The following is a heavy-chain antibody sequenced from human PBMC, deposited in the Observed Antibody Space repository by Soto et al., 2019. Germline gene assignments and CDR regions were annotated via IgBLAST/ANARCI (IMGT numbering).Heavy chain of an antibody. D-gene: IGHD2-2*01. CDR1: GYSFTSYW. V-gene: IGHV5-10-1*01. J-gene: IGHJ6*02. CDR2: IDPSDSYT. Sequence: GESLKISCKGSGYSFTSYWISWVRQMPGKGLEWMGRIDPSDSYTNYSPSFQGHVTISADKSISTAYLQWSSLKASDTAMYYCARRDCSSTRCYEDYYYYGMDVWGQGTTVTVSS. CDR3: ARRDCSSTRCYEDYYYYGMDV.